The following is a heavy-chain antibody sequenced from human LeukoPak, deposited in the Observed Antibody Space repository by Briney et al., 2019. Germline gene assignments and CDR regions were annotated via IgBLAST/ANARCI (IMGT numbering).Heavy chain of an antibody. Sequence: PGGSLRLSCAASRFTFSSHWMNWVRQAPGKGLEWVANINQDGGVQYYVDSVKGRFTISRDNAENSLYLQMNSLRAEDTAVYYCARGMTVAANWFDPWGQGTLVTVSS. V-gene: IGHV3-7*04. J-gene: IGHJ5*02. CDR1: RFTFSSHW. CDR2: INQDGGVQ. D-gene: IGHD6-19*01. CDR3: ARGMTVAANWFDP.